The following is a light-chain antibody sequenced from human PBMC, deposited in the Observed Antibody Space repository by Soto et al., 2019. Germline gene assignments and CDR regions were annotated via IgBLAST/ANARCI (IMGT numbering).Light chain of an antibody. CDR1: QGISSY. CDR3: QNSYSAPET. V-gene: IGKV1-27*01. CDR2: AAS. Sequence: DIQMTQSPSSLSASVGDRVTITCRASQGISSYLAWYQQKPGKVPKVLIYAASTLHSGVPSRFSGSGSGTEFTLTISNVQPEDVATYYCQNSYSAPETFGQGTKVEIK. J-gene: IGKJ1*01.